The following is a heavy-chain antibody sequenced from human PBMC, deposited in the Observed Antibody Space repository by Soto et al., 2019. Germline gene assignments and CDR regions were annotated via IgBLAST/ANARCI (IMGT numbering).Heavy chain of an antibody. Sequence: QIQLQQSGPGLLKPSGTLSLTCAVSGGSISSANWWSWVRQPPGKGLEWIGEVYHRRTTNYNPSLKSRVTVSIDESNNHLSLKLSSVTAPDTAVYYCATREMATGTEYWGQGTRVTVSS. CDR3: ATREMATGTEY. J-gene: IGHJ4*02. V-gene: IGHV4-4*02. CDR2: VYHRRTT. CDR1: GGSISSANW. D-gene: IGHD5-12*01.